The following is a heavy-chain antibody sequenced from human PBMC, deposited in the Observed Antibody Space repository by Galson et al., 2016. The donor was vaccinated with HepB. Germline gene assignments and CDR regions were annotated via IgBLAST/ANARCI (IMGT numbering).Heavy chain of an antibody. V-gene: IGHV3-23*01. J-gene: IGHJ6*02. CDR2: ISGSGVSI. CDR3: ARSELGNNFFYYYGMDV. D-gene: IGHD1-26*01. Sequence: SLRLSCAASGFTITSYGMTWVRQAPGKGLEWVSAISGSGVSIYYADTVKGRFTISRDESKNTVYLQMNSLRDEDTAVYYCARSELGNNFFYYYGMDVWGQGTTVTVSS. CDR1: GFTITSYG.